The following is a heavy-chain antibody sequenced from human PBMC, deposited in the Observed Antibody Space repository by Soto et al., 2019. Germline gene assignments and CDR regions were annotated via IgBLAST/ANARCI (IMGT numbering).Heavy chain of an antibody. J-gene: IGHJ4*02. CDR3: ARMYCTGGTCYTFDY. V-gene: IGHV4-28*07. D-gene: IGHD2-15*01. Sequence: QVQLQESGPGPVKPSDTLSLTCAVSGDSISSSNWWGWIRQPPGKGLEWIGYIYYSGSSYYNPSLKSRVSMSVDTSKNQFSLKLSSVTAVDTAVYYCARMYCTGGTCYTFDYWGQGTLVTVSS. CDR1: GDSISSSNW. CDR2: IYYSGSS.